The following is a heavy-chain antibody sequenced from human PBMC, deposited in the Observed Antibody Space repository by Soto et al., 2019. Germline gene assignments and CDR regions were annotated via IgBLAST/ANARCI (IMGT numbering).Heavy chain of an antibody. D-gene: IGHD1-7*01. Sequence: GASVKVSCKSSGGTFSSYAISWVRQAPGQGLEWMGGIIPIFGTANYAQKFQGRVTITADESTSTAYMELSSLRSEDTAVYYCASLRYNWNYGPQLGLDYWGQGTLVTVSS. CDR3: ASLRYNWNYGPQLGLDY. V-gene: IGHV1-69*13. CDR1: GGTFSSYA. J-gene: IGHJ4*02. CDR2: IIPIFGTA.